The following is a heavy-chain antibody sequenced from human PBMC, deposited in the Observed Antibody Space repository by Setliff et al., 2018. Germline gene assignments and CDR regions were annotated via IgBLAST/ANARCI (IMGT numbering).Heavy chain of an antibody. D-gene: IGHD3-10*01. CDR3: AFEYGTSKRFDP. CDR2: MHPSGVGT. Sequence: ASVKVSCKASGYTFTNYGITWVRQAPGQGLEWMGIMHPSGVGTSGPQKFQGRVTMTRDTSTSTVYMVLNNLRSEDTALYYCAFEYGTSKRFDPWGQGTLVTVSS. V-gene: IGHV1-46*01. J-gene: IGHJ5*02. CDR1: GYTFTNYG.